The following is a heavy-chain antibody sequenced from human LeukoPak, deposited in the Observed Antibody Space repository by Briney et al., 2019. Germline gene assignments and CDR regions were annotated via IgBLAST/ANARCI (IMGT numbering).Heavy chain of an antibody. V-gene: IGHV3-23*01. CDR1: RFTFRIYA. CDR2: ISGSGGTT. Sequence: GGSLRLSCAASRFTFRIYAMTWVRQAPGKGLEWVSTISGSGGTTYYADSVKGRFTISRDNSKNMLFLQMTSLKAEDTAIYYCAKDAFAGWGSGSYYKGFDYWGQGNLVTVSS. CDR3: AKDAFAGWGSGSYYKGFDY. J-gene: IGHJ4*02. D-gene: IGHD3-10*01.